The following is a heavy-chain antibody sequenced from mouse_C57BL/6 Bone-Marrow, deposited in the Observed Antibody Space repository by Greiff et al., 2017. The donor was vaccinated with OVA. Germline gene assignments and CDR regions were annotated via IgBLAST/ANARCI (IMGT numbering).Heavy chain of an antibody. J-gene: IGHJ1*03. D-gene: IGHD6-2*01. CDR2: IYPGDGDT. V-gene: IGHV1-80*01. Sequence: QVHVKQSGAELVKPGASVKISCKASGYAFSSYWMNWVKERPGKGLEWIGQIYPGDGDTNYNGKFKGKATLTADKSSSTAYMQLSSLTSEDSAVYFCALCDMNWYFDVWGTGTTVTVSS. CDR1: GYAFSSYW. CDR3: ALCDMNWYFDV.